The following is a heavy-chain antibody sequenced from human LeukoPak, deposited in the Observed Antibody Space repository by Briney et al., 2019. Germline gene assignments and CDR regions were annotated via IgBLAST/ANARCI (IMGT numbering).Heavy chain of an antibody. CDR2: ISYDGSNK. CDR3: ARASFDGSGYFFYPPDY. V-gene: IGHV3-30-3*01. D-gene: IGHD3-22*01. Sequence: QSGRSLRLSCAASGFTFSSYAIHWVRQAPGKGLEWVAVISYDGSNKYYADSVKGRFTISRDNSKNTLYLQMNSLRAEDTAVYYCARASFDGSGYFFYPPDYWGQGTLVTVSS. CDR1: GFTFSSYA. J-gene: IGHJ4*02.